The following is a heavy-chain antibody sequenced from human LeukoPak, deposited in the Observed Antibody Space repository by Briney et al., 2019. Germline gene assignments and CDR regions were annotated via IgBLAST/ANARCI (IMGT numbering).Heavy chain of an antibody. Sequence: QPGGSLRLSCVASGFTFTSYGMQWVRQAPGRGLEWVAFIRYDGTNIAYVDSVRGRFTISRDNSKNTLYLQMNSLRPEDTALYYCAKEGADFRHVDYWGQGTLVTVSS. D-gene: IGHD3-3*01. CDR2: IRYDGTNI. CDR1: GFTFTSYG. J-gene: IGHJ4*02. V-gene: IGHV3-30*02. CDR3: AKEGADFRHVDY.